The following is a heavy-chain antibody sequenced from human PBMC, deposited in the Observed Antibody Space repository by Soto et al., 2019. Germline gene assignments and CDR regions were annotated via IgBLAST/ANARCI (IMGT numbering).Heavy chain of an antibody. CDR3: ARGKGDYYDSSGYHDEGAFDI. Sequence: ETLSLSCTVSVGSGSGRGYSWSWIRQPPGKGLEWIGYIYDSGSTNYNPSLKSRVTISVDTSKNQFSLTLSSVTAADTAVYYCARGKGDYYDSSGYHDEGAFDIWGQGTMVTVSS. CDR1: VGSGSGRGYS. CDR2: IYDSGST. J-gene: IGHJ3*02. D-gene: IGHD3-22*01. V-gene: IGHV4-61*08.